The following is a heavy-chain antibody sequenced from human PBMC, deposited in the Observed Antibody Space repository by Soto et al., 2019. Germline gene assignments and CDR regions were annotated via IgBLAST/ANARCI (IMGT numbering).Heavy chain of an antibody. CDR2: INPNSGGT. J-gene: IGHJ3*02. V-gene: IGHV1-2*02. Sequence: ASVKVSCKASGYTFTGYYMHWVRQAPGQGLEWMGWINPNSGGTNYAQKFQGRVTMTRDTSISTAYMELSRLRSDDTAVYYCAFSYYYASRAYAFDIWGQGTMVTVSS. CDR3: AFSYYYASRAYAFDI. D-gene: IGHD3-22*01. CDR1: GYTFTGYY.